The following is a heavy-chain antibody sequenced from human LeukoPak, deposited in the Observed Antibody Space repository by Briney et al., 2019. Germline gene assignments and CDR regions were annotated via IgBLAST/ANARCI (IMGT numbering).Heavy chain of an antibody. V-gene: IGHV3-23*01. CDR2: ISGGGDNT. J-gene: IGHJ6*02. CDR3: ARDGVPGGRDV. CDR1: GFPFSDFA. Sequence: PGGSLRLSCAVSGFPFSDFAMSWVRQAPGKGLEWVSTISGGGDNTYFADSVKGRFTISRDNAKNSLYLQMNSLRVEDTAVYYCARDGVPGGRDVWGQGTTVTVS. D-gene: IGHD3-16*01.